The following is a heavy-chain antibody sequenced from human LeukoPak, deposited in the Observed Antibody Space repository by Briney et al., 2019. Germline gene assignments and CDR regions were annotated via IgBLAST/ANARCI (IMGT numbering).Heavy chain of an antibody. D-gene: IGHD2-21*02. V-gene: IGHV1-69*13. CDR2: IIPIYNPV. CDR3: TREPLGCGGDCHFDY. CDR1: GGTFSSYA. J-gene: IGHJ4*02. Sequence: ASVKVSCKTSGGTFSSYAFSWKRQAPGQGLEWVGRIIPIYNPVDYTQRFQGRVTITADESTNTVYLELSSLRYDDTAVYYCTREPLGCGGDCHFDYWGQGTLVTVSS.